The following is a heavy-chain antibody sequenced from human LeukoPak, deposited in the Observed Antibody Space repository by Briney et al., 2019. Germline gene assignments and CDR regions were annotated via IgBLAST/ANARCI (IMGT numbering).Heavy chain of an antibody. CDR3: ARVGCSSTTCRRGYYYGMDV. Sequence: SETLSLTCAVYGGSFSGYYWNWIRQPPGKGLEWIGEINHSGSTNYNPSLKSRVTISVDTSKNQFSLKLSSVTAVDTALYYCARVGCSSTTCRRGYYYGMDVWGKGTTVTVSS. CDR2: INHSGST. J-gene: IGHJ6*04. CDR1: GGSFSGYY. D-gene: IGHD2-2*01. V-gene: IGHV4-34*01.